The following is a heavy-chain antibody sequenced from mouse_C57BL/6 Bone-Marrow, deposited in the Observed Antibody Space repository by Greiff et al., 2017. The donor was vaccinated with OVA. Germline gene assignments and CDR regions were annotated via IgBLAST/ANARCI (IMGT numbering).Heavy chain of an antibody. J-gene: IGHJ2*01. Sequence: EVQLVESGGGLVKPGGSLKLSCAASGFTFSSYAMSWVRQTPEKRLEWVATISDGGSYTYYPDNVKGRFTISRDNAKNNLYLQMSHLKSEDTAVYYCARVGLFWDYWGRGPALTVTS. V-gene: IGHV5-4*01. CDR2: ISDGGSYT. D-gene: IGHD2-2*01. CDR1: GFTFSSYA. CDR3: ARVGLFWDY.